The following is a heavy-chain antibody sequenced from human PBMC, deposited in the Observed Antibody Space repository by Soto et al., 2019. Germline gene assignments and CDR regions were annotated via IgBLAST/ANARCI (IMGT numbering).Heavy chain of an antibody. Sequence: GGSLRLSCSASGFTFSSYAMHWVRQAPGKGLEYVSAISSNGGSTYYADSVKGRFTISRDNSKNTLYLQMSSLRAEDTAVYYCVKAGSRDGTTRGYYFDYWGQGTLVTVSS. D-gene: IGHD1-1*01. CDR1: GFTFSSYA. CDR3: VKAGSRDGTTRGYYFDY. CDR2: ISSNGGST. J-gene: IGHJ4*02. V-gene: IGHV3-64D*06.